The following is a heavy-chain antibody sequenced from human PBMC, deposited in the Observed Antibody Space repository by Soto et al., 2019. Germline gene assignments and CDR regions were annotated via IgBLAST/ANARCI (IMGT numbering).Heavy chain of an antibody. CDR1: GYTFTGYY. CDR3: ARVRARGVVPAALPFDY. D-gene: IGHD2-2*01. V-gene: IGHV1-2*02. J-gene: IGHJ4*02. CDR2: INPNSGGT. Sequence: GASVKVSCKASGYTFTGYYMHWVRQAPGQGLEWMGWINPNSGGTNYAQKFQGRVTMTRDTSISTAYMELSRLRSDDTAVYYCARVRARGVVPAALPFDYWGQGTLVTVSS.